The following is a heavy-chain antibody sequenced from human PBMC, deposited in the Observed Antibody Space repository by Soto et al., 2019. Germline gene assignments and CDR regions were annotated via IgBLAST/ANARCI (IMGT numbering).Heavy chain of an antibody. CDR1: GGSISSSSYY. Sequence: SETLSLTCTVSGGSISSSSYYWGWIRQPPGKGLEWIGSIFYSGTTYYNPSLKSRVTISVDTSKNQFSLKLSSVTAADTAVYYCACIFSGGYSYGFSYYGKDVWGPGTTVTVSS. V-gene: IGHV4-39*01. CDR2: IFYSGTT. J-gene: IGHJ6*02. CDR3: ACIFSGGYSYGFSYYGKDV. D-gene: IGHD5-18*01.